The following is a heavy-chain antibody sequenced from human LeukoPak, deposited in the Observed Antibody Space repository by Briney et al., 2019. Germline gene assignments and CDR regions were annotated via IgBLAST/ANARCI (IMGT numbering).Heavy chain of an antibody. J-gene: IGHJ4*02. CDR2: ITGSGGDT. V-gene: IGHV3-23*01. Sequence: GGSLRLSCAASGFTISSYALSWVRQAPWQGLEWVSTITGSGGDTYYADSVKGRFSISRDNSKNTLFLQMNGLRAEDSAVYYCAKTTNSWFGELSSFDYWGQGTLVTVSS. D-gene: IGHD3-10*01. CDR1: GFTISSYA. CDR3: AKTTNSWFGELSSFDY.